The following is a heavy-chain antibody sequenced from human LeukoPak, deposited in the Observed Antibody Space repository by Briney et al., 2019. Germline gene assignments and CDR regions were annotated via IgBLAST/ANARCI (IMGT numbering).Heavy chain of an antibody. CDR2: ISYDGSNK. D-gene: IGHD3-9*01. CDR1: GFTFSSYA. J-gene: IGHJ4*02. V-gene: IGHV3-30-3*01. CDR3: AKDLYDIIDY. Sequence: GRSLRLSCAASGFTFSSYAMHWVRQAPGKGLEWVAVISYDGSNKYYADSVKGRFTISRDNSKNTLYLQMNSLRAEDTAVYYCAKDLYDIIDYWGQGTLVTVSS.